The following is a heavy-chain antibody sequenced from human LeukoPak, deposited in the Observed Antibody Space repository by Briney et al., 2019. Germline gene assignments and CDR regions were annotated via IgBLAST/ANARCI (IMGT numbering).Heavy chain of an antibody. CDR2: IYYSGST. V-gene: IGHV4-59*05. D-gene: IGHD6-13*01. Sequence: PSETLSLTCTVSGGSISSYYWSWIRQPPGKGLEWIGSIYYSGSTYYNPSLKSRVTISVDTSKNQFSLKLSSVTAADTAVYYCARQGRVAAADFDCWGQGTLVTVSS. CDR3: ARQGRVAAADFDC. J-gene: IGHJ4*02. CDR1: GGSISSYY.